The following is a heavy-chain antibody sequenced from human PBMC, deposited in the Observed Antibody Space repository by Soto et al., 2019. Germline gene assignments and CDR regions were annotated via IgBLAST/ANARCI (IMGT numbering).Heavy chain of an antibody. CDR1: GFTFSSYE. Sequence: GGSLRLSCAASGFTFSSYEMNWVRQAPGKGLEWVSYISSSGSTIYYADSVKGRFTISRDNAKNSLYLQMNSLRAEDTAVYYCATSQDPLSLDYWGQGTLVTVSS. CDR2: ISSSGSTI. J-gene: IGHJ4*02. CDR3: ATSQDPLSLDY. V-gene: IGHV3-48*03.